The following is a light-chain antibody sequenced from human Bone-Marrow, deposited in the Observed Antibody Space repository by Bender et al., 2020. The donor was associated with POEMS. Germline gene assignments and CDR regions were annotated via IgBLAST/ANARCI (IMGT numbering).Light chain of an antibody. CDR1: DIADYNY. CDR2: EDI. J-gene: IGLJ3*02. Sequence: QTALTQPASVSGSPGQSITISCTGDIADYNYVSWYQQHPGKAPKLMIYEDIKRPSGVSDRFSGSKSGNTASLTISGLQTEDEADYYCCSYAGSISWVFGGGAKLTVL. V-gene: IGLV2-23*01. CDR3: CSYAGSISWV.